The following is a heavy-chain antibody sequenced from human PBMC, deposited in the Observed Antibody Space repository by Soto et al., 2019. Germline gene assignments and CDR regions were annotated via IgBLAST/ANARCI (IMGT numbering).Heavy chain of an antibody. J-gene: IGHJ4*02. Sequence: QVQLVQSGAEVKKPGASVRISCRASGYSFTSTYVHCVRQAPGQGPEWMGIINTAGGTTYYAQKFQGRLTITSDTSTDTVFMDLNDLTSEDTAVYFCALKVVTYYDNWGQGTLLTVSS. D-gene: IGHD2-21*02. CDR1: GYSFTSTY. CDR2: INTAGGTT. V-gene: IGHV1-46*01. CDR3: ALKVVTYYDN.